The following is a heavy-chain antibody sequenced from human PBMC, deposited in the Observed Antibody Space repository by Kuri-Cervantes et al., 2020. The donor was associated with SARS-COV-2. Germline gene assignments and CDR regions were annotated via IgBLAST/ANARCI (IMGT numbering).Heavy chain of an antibody. CDR2: ISGSGGST. J-gene: IGHJ4*02. CDR1: GFTFSSYA. D-gene: IGHD3-3*01. V-gene: IGHV3-23*01. CDR3: AKGWYYDFWSGNGAFDY. Sequence: GESLKISCAASGFTFSSYAMSWVRQAPGKGLEWVSAISGSGGSTYEADSVKGRFTISRDSSKNTLYLQMNSLRAEDTAVYYCAKGWYYDFWSGNGAFDYWGQGTLVTLSS.